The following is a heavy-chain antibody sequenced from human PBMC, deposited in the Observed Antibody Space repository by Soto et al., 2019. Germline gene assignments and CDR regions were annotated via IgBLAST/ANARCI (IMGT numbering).Heavy chain of an antibody. CDR2: IIPNFGTA. D-gene: IGHD2-15*01. CDR1: GGTFSSYA. Sequence: GASVKVSCKASGGTFSSYAISWVRQAPGQGLEWMGGIIPNFGTANYAQKFQGRVTITADESTSTAYMELSSLRSEGTAVYYCARTPAATLYYYYYGMDVWGQGTTVTVSS. V-gene: IGHV1-69*13. CDR3: ARTPAATLYYYYYGMDV. J-gene: IGHJ6*02.